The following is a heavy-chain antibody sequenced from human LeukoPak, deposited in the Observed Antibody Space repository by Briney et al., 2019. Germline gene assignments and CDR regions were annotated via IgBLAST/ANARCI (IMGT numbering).Heavy chain of an antibody. CDR3: ARGASGSYYGVWFDP. Sequence: SETLSLTCTVSGGSFSSSYWSWIRQPPGKGLEWMGYIYYSGSTNHNPSLKSRVTISLDTSKNQFSLKLSSVTAADTAVYYCARGASGSYYGVWFDPWGQGTLVTVSS. CDR2: IYYSGST. V-gene: IGHV4-59*01. D-gene: IGHD1-26*01. J-gene: IGHJ5*02. CDR1: GGSFSSSY.